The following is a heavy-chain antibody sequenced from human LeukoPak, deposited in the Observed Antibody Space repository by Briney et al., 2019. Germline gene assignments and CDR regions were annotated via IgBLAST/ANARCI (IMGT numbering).Heavy chain of an antibody. V-gene: IGHV4-39*07. Sequence: PSETLSLTCTVSGGSISSSSYYWGWIRQPPGKGLEWIGSIYYSGSTYYNPSLKSRVTISVDTSKNQFSLKLSSVTAADTAVYYCATLWFGELDAFDIWGQGTMVTVSS. CDR1: GGSISSSSYY. D-gene: IGHD3-10*01. CDR3: ATLWFGELDAFDI. CDR2: IYYSGST. J-gene: IGHJ3*02.